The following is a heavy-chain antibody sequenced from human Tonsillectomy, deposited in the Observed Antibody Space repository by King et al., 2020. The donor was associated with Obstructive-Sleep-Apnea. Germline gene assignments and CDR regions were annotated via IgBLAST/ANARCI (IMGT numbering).Heavy chain of an antibody. J-gene: IGHJ4*02. CDR3: ARDPMTRGMTWYGFDY. Sequence: VQLVESGGGVVQTGGSLRLSCVVSGFTLRGFNMNWVRQVPGKVLECVSYMSRSGGARHYADSVRGRLTMSRDNAKNSVYLQMNSLTAEDTAVYYCARDPMTRGMTWYGFDYWGRGTLVTVSS. CDR2: MSRSGGAR. V-gene: IGHV3-48*04. CDR1: GFTLRGFN. D-gene: IGHD1-14*01.